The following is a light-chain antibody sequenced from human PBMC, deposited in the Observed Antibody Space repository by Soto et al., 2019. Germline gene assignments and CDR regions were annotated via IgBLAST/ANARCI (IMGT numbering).Light chain of an antibody. CDR2: NDN. CDR3: AAWDGSLNHIL. V-gene: IGLV1-44*01. Sequence: QAVVTQPPSASGTPGQGVAISCSGSSSNMGSNTVNWYQHLPGTAPKLLIYNDNQRPSGVPDRFFGSKSGTSASLAITGLQSEDEVDYYCAAWDGSLNHILFGGGTKVTVL. CDR1: SSNMGSNT. J-gene: IGLJ2*01.